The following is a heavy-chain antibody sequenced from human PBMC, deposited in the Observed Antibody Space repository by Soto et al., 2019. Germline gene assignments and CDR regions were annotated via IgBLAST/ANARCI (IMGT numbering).Heavy chain of an antibody. V-gene: IGHV1-18*01. CDR3: GADERGYSGYVTIDY. J-gene: IGHJ4*02. Sequence: ASVKVSCKASGYTFTSYGISWVRQAPGQGLEWMGWISAYNGNTNYAQKLQGRVTMTTDTSTSTAYMELRSLRSDDTAVYYCGADERGYSGYVTIDYWGQGTLVTVSS. CDR2: ISAYNGNT. D-gene: IGHD5-12*01. CDR1: GYTFTSYG.